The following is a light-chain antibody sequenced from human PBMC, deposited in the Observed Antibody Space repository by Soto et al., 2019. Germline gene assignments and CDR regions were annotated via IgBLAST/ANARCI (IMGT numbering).Light chain of an antibody. J-gene: IGKJ5*01. CDR1: QSVTTQ. CDR2: GAS. CDR3: QQYGSSPPA. V-gene: IGKV3-20*01. Sequence: IVLTQSPCTLSLSPGERATLSCRASQSVTTQLAWYQQKPGQAPRLIIYGASSRATGIPDRFSGSGSGTDFTLTISRLQPEDFAVYYCQQYGSSPPAFGQGTRLEIK.